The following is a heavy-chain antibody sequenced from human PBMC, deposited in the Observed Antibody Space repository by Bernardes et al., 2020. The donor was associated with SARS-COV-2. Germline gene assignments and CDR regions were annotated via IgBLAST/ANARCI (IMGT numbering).Heavy chain of an antibody. D-gene: IGHD5-12*01. V-gene: IGHV1-69*04. J-gene: IGHJ4*02. CDR1: GGTFSSYA. Sequence: SVKVSCKASGGTFSSYAISWVRQAPGQGLEWMGRIIPILGIANYAQKFQGRVTITADKSTSTAYMELSSLRSEDTAVYYCAREGRWLQGGFDYWGQGTLVTVSS. CDR2: IIPILGIA. CDR3: AREGRWLQGGFDY.